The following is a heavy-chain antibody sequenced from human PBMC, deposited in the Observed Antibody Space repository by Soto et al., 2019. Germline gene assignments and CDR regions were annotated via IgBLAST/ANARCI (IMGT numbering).Heavy chain of an antibody. CDR1: GGTFSSYA. D-gene: IGHD5-12*01. J-gene: IGHJ4*02. Sequence: SVKVSCKASGGTFSSYAISWVRQAPGQGLEWMGGIVPVFGRPNYAQRFRGRLTITADESTSTGYMELISLRSDDTAVYYCAREGSGYNFWGQGTQVTVSS. V-gene: IGHV1-69*13. CDR2: IVPVFGRP. CDR3: AREGSGYNF.